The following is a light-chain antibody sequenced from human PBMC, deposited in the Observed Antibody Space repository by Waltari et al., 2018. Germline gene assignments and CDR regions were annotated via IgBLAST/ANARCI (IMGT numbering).Light chain of an antibody. CDR2: DAS. Sequence: EIVLTQSPATLSLSPGERATLSCSASQSVSSYLAWYQQKPGQAPRHLIYDASNRATGIPARFSGSGSGKDFTLTISSLEPEDFAVYYCQQRSNWPPYTFGQGTKLEIK. J-gene: IGKJ2*01. V-gene: IGKV3-11*01. CDR3: QQRSNWPPYT. CDR1: QSVSSY.